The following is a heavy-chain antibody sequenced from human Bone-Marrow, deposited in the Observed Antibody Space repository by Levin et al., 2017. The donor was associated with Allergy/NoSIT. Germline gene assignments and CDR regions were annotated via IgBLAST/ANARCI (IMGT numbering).Heavy chain of an antibody. V-gene: IGHV3-9*01. CDR2: ITWNRGKK. D-gene: IGHD5-24*01. Sequence: PGGSLRLSCAVSGFNVDDYAMHWVRQAPGKGLEWVSGITWNRGKKDYADSVKGRFTISRDNAKNSLYLQINSLRTEDTALYYCAKDISGDGSNFDHWGQGTLVTVSS. CDR1: GFNVDDYA. CDR3: AKDISGDGSNFDH. J-gene: IGHJ4*02.